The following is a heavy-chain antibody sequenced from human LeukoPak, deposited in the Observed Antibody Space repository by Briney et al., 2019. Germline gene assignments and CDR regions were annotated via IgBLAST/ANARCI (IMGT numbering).Heavy chain of an antibody. V-gene: IGHV3-15*01. CDR3: TTDSSSWLGVFDC. D-gene: IGHD6-13*01. J-gene: IGHJ4*02. CDR1: GSTFSNAW. Sequence: GGSLRLSCAASGSTFSNAWMSWVRQAPGKGLEWVGRIKSKTDGGTTDYAAPVKGRFTISRDDSKNTLYLQMNSLKTEDTAVYYCTTDSSSWLGVFDCWGQGTLVTVSS. CDR2: IKSKTDGGTT.